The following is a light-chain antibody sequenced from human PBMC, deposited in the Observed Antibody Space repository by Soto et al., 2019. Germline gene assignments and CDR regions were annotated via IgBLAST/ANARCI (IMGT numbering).Light chain of an antibody. CDR3: SSYAGSNTPYV. V-gene: IGLV2-8*01. CDR1: SSDVGGYNY. CDR2: EVS. J-gene: IGLJ1*01. Sequence: QSVLTQPPSASGSPGQSVTISCTGTSSDVGGYNYVSWYQQHPGKAPTLMIYEVSKRPSGVPDRFSGSKSGNTASLTVSGLQVEDEADYYCSSYAGSNTPYVFGTGTKVTVL.